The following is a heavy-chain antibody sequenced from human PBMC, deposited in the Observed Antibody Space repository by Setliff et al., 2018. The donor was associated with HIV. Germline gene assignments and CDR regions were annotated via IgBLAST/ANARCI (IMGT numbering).Heavy chain of an antibody. CDR1: GYTFTSYA. CDR2: INTNTGNP. J-gene: IGHJ6*02. CDR3: ARGHRVAVAGKRFNYYYYGMDV. V-gene: IGHV7-4-1*02. D-gene: IGHD6-19*01. Sequence: GASVKVSCKASGYTFTSYAMNWVRQAPGQGLEWMGWINTNTGNPTYAQGFTGRFVFSLDTSVSTAYLQISSLKAEDTAVYYCARGHRVAVAGKRFNYYYYGMDVWGQGTTVTAP.